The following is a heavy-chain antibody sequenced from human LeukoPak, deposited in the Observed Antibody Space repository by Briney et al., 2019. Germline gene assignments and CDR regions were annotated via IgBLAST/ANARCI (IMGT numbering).Heavy chain of an antibody. CDR1: GFTFSNYD. V-gene: IGHV3-23*01. J-gene: IGHJ4*02. D-gene: IGHD3-10*01. CDR2: ISGSGGST. CDR3: AREREGSTMVRGVTYYFDY. Sequence: GRSLRLSCAASGFTFSNYDMHWVRQAPGKGLEWVSAISGSGGSTYYADSVKGRFTISRDNSKNTLYLQMNSLRAEDTAVYYCAREREGSTMVRGVTYYFDYWGQGTLVTVSS.